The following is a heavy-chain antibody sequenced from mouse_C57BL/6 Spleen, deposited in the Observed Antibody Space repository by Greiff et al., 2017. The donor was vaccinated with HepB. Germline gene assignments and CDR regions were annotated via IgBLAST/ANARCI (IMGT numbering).Heavy chain of an antibody. V-gene: IGHV1-55*01. CDR3: AREGPQLLPPRYAMDY. Sequence: QVQLQQPGAELVKPGASVKMSCKASGYTFTSYWITWVKQRPGQGLEWIGDIYPGSGSTNYNEKFKSKATLTVDTSSSTAYMQLSSLTSEDSAVYYCAREGPQLLPPRYAMDYWGQGTSVTVSS. CDR2: IYPGSGST. D-gene: IGHD1-1*01. CDR1: GYTFTSYW. J-gene: IGHJ4*01.